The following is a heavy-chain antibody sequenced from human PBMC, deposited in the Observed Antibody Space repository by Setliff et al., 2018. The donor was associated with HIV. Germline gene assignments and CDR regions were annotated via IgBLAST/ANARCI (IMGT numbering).Heavy chain of an antibody. CDR1: GFIFSSYE. D-gene: IGHD1-26*01. J-gene: IGHJ4*02. V-gene: IGHV3-21*01. CDR2: ISSSSSYT. Sequence: GESLKISCAASGFIFSSYEMNWVRQAPGKGLEWVSYISSSSSYTHYADAVKGRFTISRDNVKNSLYLQMNSLRAEDTAVYYCERNRDSGSTTDYWGQGAVVTVCS. CDR3: ERNRDSGSTTDY.